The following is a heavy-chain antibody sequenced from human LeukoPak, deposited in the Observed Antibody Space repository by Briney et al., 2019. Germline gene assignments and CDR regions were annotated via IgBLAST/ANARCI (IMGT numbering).Heavy chain of an antibody. CDR3: ARATSTVTSVYFDY. V-gene: IGHV1-8*03. D-gene: IGHD4-11*01. CDR2: MNPNSGNT. Sequence: ASVKVSCKASGYTFTSYDINWVRQATGQGLEWMGWMNPNSGNTGYAQKFQGRVTITRNTSISTAYMELSSLRSEDTAVYYCARATSTVTSVYFDYWGQGTLVTVSS. CDR1: GYTFTSYD. J-gene: IGHJ4*02.